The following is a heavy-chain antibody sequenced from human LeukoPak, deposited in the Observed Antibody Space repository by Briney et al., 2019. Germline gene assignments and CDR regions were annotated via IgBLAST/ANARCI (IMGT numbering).Heavy chain of an antibody. V-gene: IGHV7-4-1*02. D-gene: IGHD3-10*01. CDR2: LNTNTGTP. CDR3: ARDYYYASGIERYFDY. J-gene: IGHJ4*02. Sequence: GASVKVSCKASGYTFTNYAMNWVRQAAGQGLEWMGWLNTNTGTPTYAQGFTGRFVFSLDTSVSTAYLQISSLEAEDTAVYYCARDYYYASGIERYFDYWGQGTLVTVSS. CDR1: GYTFTNYA.